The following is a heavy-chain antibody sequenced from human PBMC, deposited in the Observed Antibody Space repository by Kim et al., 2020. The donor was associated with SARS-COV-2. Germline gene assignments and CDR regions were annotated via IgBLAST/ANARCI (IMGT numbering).Heavy chain of an antibody. CDR3: AKAGGVFAISRYFYYMDV. D-gene: IGHD2-8*01. V-gene: IGHV3-30*02. Sequence: VKSRFTIARDSSKNTVFLQMNSLRAADTAVYYCAKAGGVFAISRYFYYMDVWGRGTTVTVSS. J-gene: IGHJ6*03.